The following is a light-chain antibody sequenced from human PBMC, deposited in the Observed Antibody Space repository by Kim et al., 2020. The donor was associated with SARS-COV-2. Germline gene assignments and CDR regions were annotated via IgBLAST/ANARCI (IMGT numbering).Light chain of an antibody. CDR3: SSFTTSSTYYV. J-gene: IGLJ1*01. V-gene: IGLV2-14*03. CDR2: DVS. CDR1: SSDVGDYNY. Sequence: QSALTQPASVSGSPGQSITISCTGTSSDVGDYNYVSWFQHHPGKAPKLMIYDVSKRPSGVSNRFSGSTSGNTASLTISGLQAEDEADYYCSSFTTSSTYYVFGAETKVTVL.